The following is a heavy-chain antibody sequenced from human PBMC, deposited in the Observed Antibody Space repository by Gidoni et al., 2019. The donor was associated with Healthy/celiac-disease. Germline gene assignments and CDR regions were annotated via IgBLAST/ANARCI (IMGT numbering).Heavy chain of an antibody. J-gene: IGHJ6*02. V-gene: IGHV3-21*01. CDR3: ARDRAVTTVSAPLGMDV. Sequence: EVQLVESGGGLVKPGGSLRLSCPASGFTFSRYSMNWVRQAPGKGVEWVSSISSSSSYIYYADSVKGRFTISRDNAKNSLYLQMNSLRAEDTAVYYCARDRAVTTVSAPLGMDVWGQGTTVTVSS. D-gene: IGHD4-17*01. CDR1: GFTFSRYS. CDR2: ISSSSSYI.